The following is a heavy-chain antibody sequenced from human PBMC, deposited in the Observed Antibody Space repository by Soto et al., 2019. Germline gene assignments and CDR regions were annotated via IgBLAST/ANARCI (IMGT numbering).Heavy chain of an antibody. J-gene: IGHJ4*02. CDR1: GGSISSYY. Sequence: SETLSLTCTVSGGSISSYYWSWIRQPPGKGLEWIGYIYYSGSTNYNPSLKSRVTISVDTSKNQFSLKLSSVTAADTAVYYCARVRMVYYDSSGYYGGVYFDYWGQGTLVTVSS. V-gene: IGHV4-59*01. CDR2: IYYSGST. D-gene: IGHD3-22*01. CDR3: ARVRMVYYDSSGYYGGVYFDY.